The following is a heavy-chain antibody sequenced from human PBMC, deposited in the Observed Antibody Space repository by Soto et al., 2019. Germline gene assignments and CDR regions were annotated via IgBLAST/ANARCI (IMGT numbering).Heavy chain of an antibody. CDR2: INPNSGGT. V-gene: IGHV1-2*04. J-gene: IGHJ4*02. CDR1: GYTFTGYY. CDR3: ARDRRAFSGWYVIDY. Sequence: ASVKVSCKASGYTFTGYYMHWVRQAPGQGLEWMGWINPNSGGTNYAQKFQGWVTMTRDTSISTAYMELSRLRSDDTAVYYCARDRRAFSGWYVIDYWGQGTLVTVSS. D-gene: IGHD6-19*01.